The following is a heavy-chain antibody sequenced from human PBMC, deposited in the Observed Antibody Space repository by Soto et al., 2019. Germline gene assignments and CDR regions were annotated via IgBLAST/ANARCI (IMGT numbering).Heavy chain of an antibody. V-gene: IGHV3-23*01. J-gene: IGHJ1*01. CDR3: AKDLPPYSSGWYYFQH. CDR2: IPVIGEDR. D-gene: IGHD6-19*01. Sequence: PGGSLRLSCVVSGLIFRREAWSWVRQAPGKGLEWVAGIPVIGEDRYYADSVQGRFTISRDNFKSTLYLQMNTLRAEDAAVYYCAKDLPPYSSGWYYFQHWGQGTLVTVSS. CDR1: GLIFRREA.